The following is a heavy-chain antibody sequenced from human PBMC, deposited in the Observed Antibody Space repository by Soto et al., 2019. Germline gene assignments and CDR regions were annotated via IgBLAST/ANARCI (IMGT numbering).Heavy chain of an antibody. CDR1: GFTFSSYW. J-gene: IGHJ3*02. V-gene: IGHV3-7*04. D-gene: IGHD6-13*01. Sequence: PGGSLRLSCAASGFTFSSYWMNWVRRAPGKGLEWVANIKQDGSDKYYVDSVKGRFTISRDNAKNSLYLQMNSLRAEDTAVYYCARRTSGSSWSGFDIWGQGAMVTVSS. CDR3: ARRTSGSSWSGFDI. CDR2: IKQDGSDK.